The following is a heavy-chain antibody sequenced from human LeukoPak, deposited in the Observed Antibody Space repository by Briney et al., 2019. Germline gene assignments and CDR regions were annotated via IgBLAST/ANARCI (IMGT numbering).Heavy chain of an antibody. J-gene: IGHJ4*02. CDR1: GFTFSSYS. Sequence: GGSLRLSCAASGFTFSSYSMNWVRQAPGKGLEWVSYISSSSSTIYYADSVKGRFTISRDNAKNSLYLQMNSLRAEDTAVYYCARDTIAARPYFDYWGQGTLVTVSS. D-gene: IGHD6-6*01. CDR2: ISSSSSTI. CDR3: ARDTIAARPYFDY. V-gene: IGHV3-48*01.